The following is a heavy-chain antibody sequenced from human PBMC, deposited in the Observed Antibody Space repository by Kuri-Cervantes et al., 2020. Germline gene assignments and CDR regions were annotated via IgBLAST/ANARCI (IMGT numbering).Heavy chain of an antibody. CDR2: ISGSDTAM. V-gene: IGHV3-11*04. CDR1: GFIFSDYY. J-gene: IGHJ4*02. D-gene: IGHD5-18*01. CDR3: ARDWSEQLWPTFDY. Sequence: GGSLRLSCAASGFIFSDYYMSWVRQAPGKGLEWVSYISGSDTAMYYADSVKGRFTISRDNAKNSLYLQMNSLRAEDTAVYYCARDWSEQLWPTFDYWGQGTLVTVSS.